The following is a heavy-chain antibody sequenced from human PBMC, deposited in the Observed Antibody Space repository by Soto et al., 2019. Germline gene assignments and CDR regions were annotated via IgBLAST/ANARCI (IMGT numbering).Heavy chain of an antibody. V-gene: IGHV4-31*03. D-gene: IGHD6-13*01. Sequence: TPSPTRPFSCGSLSSGGYYWNWVRQHPGEGLEWIGYHYYRGGNHYNTAPKRRGTISVNTSKKPFSPKLSSLAAPGTALYYCARGAASWYFDYWGQGTLVTVSS. J-gene: IGHJ4*02. CDR3: ARGAASWYFDY. CDR1: CGSLSSGGYY. CDR2: HYYRGGN.